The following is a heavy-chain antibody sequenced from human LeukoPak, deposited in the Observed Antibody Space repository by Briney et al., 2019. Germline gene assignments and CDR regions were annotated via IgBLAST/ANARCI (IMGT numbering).Heavy chain of an antibody. Sequence: ASVKVSCKASGYTFTSYYMHWVRQAPGQGLEWMGWINPNSGGTNYAQKFQGRVTMTRDTSISTAYMELSRLRSDDTAVYYCARDHAANLLLHAFDIWGQGTMVTVSS. CDR3: ARDHAANLLLHAFDI. J-gene: IGHJ3*02. CDR1: GYTFTSYY. D-gene: IGHD3-10*01. V-gene: IGHV1-2*02. CDR2: INPNSGGT.